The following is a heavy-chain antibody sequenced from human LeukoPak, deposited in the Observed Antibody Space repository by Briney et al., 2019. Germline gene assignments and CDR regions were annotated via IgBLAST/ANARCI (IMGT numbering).Heavy chain of an antibody. D-gene: IGHD1-26*01. CDR3: ARVGPEWELRRIDY. Sequence: PSETLSLTCTVSGGSISNNHYYWGWIRQPPGKGLEWIGCVYHSGNAYYNPSLRSRVTISVDTSKNNFSLRLTSVTAADTAFYYCARVGPEWELRRIDYWGQGTLVAVSS. CDR1: GGSISNNHYY. V-gene: IGHV4-39*02. J-gene: IGHJ4*02. CDR2: VYHSGNA.